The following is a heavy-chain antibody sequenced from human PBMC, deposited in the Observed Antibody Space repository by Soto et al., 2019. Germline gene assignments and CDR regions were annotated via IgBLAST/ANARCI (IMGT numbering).Heavy chain of an antibody. CDR1: GYTFTSYY. CDR2: INPSGGST. Sequence: ASVKVSCKASGYTFTSYYMHWVRQAPGQGLEWMGIINPSGGSTSYAQKFQGRVTMTRDTSTSTAYMELSSLRSEDTAVYYCARGQYGSGSYRPYYYYGMDVWGQGTTVTVSS. J-gene: IGHJ6*02. CDR3: ARGQYGSGSYRPYYYYGMDV. D-gene: IGHD3-10*01. V-gene: IGHV1-46*01.